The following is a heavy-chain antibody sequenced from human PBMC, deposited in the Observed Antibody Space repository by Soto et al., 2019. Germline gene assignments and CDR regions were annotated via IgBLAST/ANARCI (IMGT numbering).Heavy chain of an antibody. Sequence: GGSLRLSCAASGFTFSSYGMHWVRQAPGKGLEWVAVISYDGSNKYYADSVKGRFTISRDNSKNTLYLQMNSLRAEDTAVYYCAKDPPRGYSSGWYPWGQGTLVTVSS. J-gene: IGHJ5*02. CDR1: GFTFSSYG. V-gene: IGHV3-30*18. CDR3: AKDPPRGYSSGWYP. D-gene: IGHD6-19*01. CDR2: ISYDGSNK.